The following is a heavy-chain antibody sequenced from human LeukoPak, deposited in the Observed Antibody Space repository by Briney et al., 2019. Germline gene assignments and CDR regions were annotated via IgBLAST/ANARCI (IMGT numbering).Heavy chain of an antibody. CDR3: ARDGGSGTPFTYFDY. J-gene: IGHJ4*02. V-gene: IGHV3-33*01. D-gene: IGHD3-10*01. Sequence: PGRSLRLSCAASGFTFNNYGMHWVRQAPGKGLEWVALIWYDGSNEDYADSVKGRFTISRDNSKNTLYLQMNSLRVEDTAVYYCARDGGSGTPFTYFDYWGQGTLVTVSS. CDR2: IWYDGSNE. CDR1: GFTFNNYG.